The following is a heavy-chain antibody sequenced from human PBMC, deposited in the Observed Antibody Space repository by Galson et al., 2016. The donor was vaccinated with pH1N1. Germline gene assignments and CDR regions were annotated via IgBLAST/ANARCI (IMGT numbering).Heavy chain of an antibody. D-gene: IGHD4-17*01. CDR3: ARNLYGDYGGGYDY. Sequence: PALVKPTQTLTLTCTFSGFSLSTSGMRVSWIRQPPGKALEWLARIDWDDDKFYSTSLKTRLTISKDTSKNQVVLTMTNMDPVDTATYSCARNLYGDYGGGYDYWGQGTLVTVSS. CDR2: IDWDDDK. V-gene: IGHV2-70*04. J-gene: IGHJ4*02. CDR1: GFSLSTSGMR.